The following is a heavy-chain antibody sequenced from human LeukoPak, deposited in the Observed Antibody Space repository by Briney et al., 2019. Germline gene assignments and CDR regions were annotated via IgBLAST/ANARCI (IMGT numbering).Heavy chain of an antibody. J-gene: IGHJ4*02. D-gene: IGHD2-15*01. CDR3: ARRGSIKTIDY. CDR2: ISYDGSNE. V-gene: IGHV3-30*14. CDR1: GFTFSSYV. Sequence: GRSLRLSCAASGFTFSSYVMHWVRQAPGKGLEWVAIISYDGSNEYYADSVKGRFTISRDNSKNTLYLQMGSLRAEDMAMYYCARRGSIKTIDYWGQGTLVTVSS.